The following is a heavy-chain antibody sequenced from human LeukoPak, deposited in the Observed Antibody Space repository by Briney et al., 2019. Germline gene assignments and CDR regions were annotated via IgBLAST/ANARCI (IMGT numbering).Heavy chain of an antibody. V-gene: IGHV4-30-4*08. CDR1: GGSISSGDYY. J-gene: IGHJ3*02. CDR3: ARDNPRRLGYCSGGSCYPRQYDDPLGAFDI. D-gene: IGHD2-15*01. Sequence: PLSLTCTVSGGSISSGDYYWSWIRQPPGKGLEWIGYIYYSGSTYYNPSLKSRVTISVDTSKNQFSLKLSSVTAADTAVYYCARDNPRRLGYCSGGSCYPRQYDDPLGAFDIWGEGTMVTVSS. CDR2: IYYSGST.